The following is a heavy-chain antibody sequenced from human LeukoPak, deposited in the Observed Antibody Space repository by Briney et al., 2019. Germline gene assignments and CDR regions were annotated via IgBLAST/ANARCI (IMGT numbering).Heavy chain of an antibody. D-gene: IGHD3-22*01. CDR3: ARDKRRYYDSSGTERAFDI. V-gene: IGHV3-48*04. CDR1: GFTFSSYS. CDR2: ISSSGSTI. J-gene: IGHJ3*02. Sequence: PGGSLRLSCAASGFTFSSYSMNWVRQAPGKGLEWVSYISSSGSTIYYADSVKGRFTISRDNAKNSLYLQMNSLRAEDTAVYYCARDKRRYYDSSGTERAFDIWGQGTMVTVSS.